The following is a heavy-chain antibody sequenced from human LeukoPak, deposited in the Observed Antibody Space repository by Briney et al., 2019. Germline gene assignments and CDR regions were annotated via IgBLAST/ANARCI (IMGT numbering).Heavy chain of an antibody. V-gene: IGHV4-34*01. Sequence: SETLSLTCAVYGGSFSGYYWSWIRQPPGKGLEWIGEINHSGSTNYNPSLKSRVTISVDTSKNQFSLKLSSVTAADTAVYYCATTNNRGMAFDIWGQGTMVTVS. CDR3: ATTNNRGMAFDI. CDR2: INHSGST. J-gene: IGHJ3*02. D-gene: IGHD2-8*01. CDR1: GGSFSGYY.